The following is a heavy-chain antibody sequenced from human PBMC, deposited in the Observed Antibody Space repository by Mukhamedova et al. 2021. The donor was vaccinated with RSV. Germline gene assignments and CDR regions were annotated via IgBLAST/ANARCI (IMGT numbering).Heavy chain of an antibody. D-gene: IGHD4-11*01. Sequence: AEYMGGRFTISRDNSKNTLYLQMNSLRAEDTAVYYCAKESPDYPDAFDIWGQGTMVTVSS. CDR3: AKESPDYPDAFDI. J-gene: IGHJ3*02. V-gene: IGHV3-30-3*02.